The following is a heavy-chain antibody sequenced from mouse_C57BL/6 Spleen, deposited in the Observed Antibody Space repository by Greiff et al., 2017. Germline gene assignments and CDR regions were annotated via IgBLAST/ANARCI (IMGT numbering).Heavy chain of an antibody. J-gene: IGHJ3*01. CDR2: IDPNSGGT. D-gene: IGHD1-1*01. CDR1: GYTFTSYW. CDR3: AREIGYYGSSPFAY. V-gene: IGHV1-72*01. Sequence: QVQLKQPGAELVKPGASVKLSCKASGYTFTSYWMHWVKQRPGRGLEWIGRIDPNSGGTKYNEKFKSKATLTVDKPSSTAYMQLSSLTSEDSAVYYCAREIGYYGSSPFAYWGQGTLVTVSA.